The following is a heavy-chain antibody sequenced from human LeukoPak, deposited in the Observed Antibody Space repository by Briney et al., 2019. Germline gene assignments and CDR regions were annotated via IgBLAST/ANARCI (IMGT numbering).Heavy chain of an antibody. V-gene: IGHV3-33*01. CDR1: GFAFSSFG. Sequence: GRSLRLSCAASGFAFSSFGMHWVGQAPGKGLEWVAVIWYDGTNKYYADSVKGRFTISRDNSKNTLYLQMNSLRAEDTPVNYCVRATVTRWFDPWGQGTLVTVSS. CDR3: VRATVTRWFDP. J-gene: IGHJ5*02. CDR2: IWYDGTNK. D-gene: IGHD4-17*01.